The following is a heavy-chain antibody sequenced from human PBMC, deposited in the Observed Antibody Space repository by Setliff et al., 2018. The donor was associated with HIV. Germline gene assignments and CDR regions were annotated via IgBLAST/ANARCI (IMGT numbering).Heavy chain of an antibody. D-gene: IGHD1-1*01. CDR2: IIPMFGSA. V-gene: IGHV1-69*13. CDR1: GYTFTSYG. J-gene: IGHJ5*01. CDR3: ERDFEGMSTIDGFED. Sequence: SVKVSCKASGYTFTSYGLSWVRQAPGQGLEWMGGIIPMFGSANYAQKFQGRVTITADGSTRTVYMVLSSLRSEDTAVYYCERDFEGMSTIDGFEDWGQGTLVTVSS.